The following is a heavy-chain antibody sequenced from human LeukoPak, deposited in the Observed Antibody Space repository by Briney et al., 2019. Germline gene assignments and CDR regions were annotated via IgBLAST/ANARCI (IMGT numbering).Heavy chain of an antibody. Sequence: PGGSLRLSCAVSGLTSSDSNMNWIRQAPGKGLEWLSHISPSGSTVSYADSVKGRFTISRDNAKNSLYLQMNRLRADDTALYYCAKDTQWELRLYYFDYWGQGTLVTVSS. V-gene: IGHV3-11*01. J-gene: IGHJ4*02. D-gene: IGHD1-26*01. CDR3: AKDTQWELRLYYFDY. CDR1: GLTSSDSN. CDR2: ISPSGSTV.